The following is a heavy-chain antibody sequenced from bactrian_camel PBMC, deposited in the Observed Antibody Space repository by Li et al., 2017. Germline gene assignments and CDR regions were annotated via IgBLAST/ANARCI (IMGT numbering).Heavy chain of an antibody. CDR3: AAQSHHKWCSVDYMPEDDFVD. Sequence: QLVESGGGSVQAGGSLRLSCVATGLTSFRQCLGWFRQTPGKERETVATIYNDDGRTWYSDSATGRFTISLGSTKNVVYLQMGNLKPEDTGMYFCAAQSHHKWCSVDYMPEDDFVDWGRGTQVTVS. J-gene: IGHJ6*01. CDR2: IYNDDGRT. CDR1: GLTSFRQC. V-gene: IGHV3S1*01. D-gene: IGHD1*01.